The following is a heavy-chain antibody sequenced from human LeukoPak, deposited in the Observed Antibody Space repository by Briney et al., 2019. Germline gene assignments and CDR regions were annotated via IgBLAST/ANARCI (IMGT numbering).Heavy chain of an antibody. CDR3: ARDVHGDYGSGWFDP. Sequence: GASVKVSCKTSGGTFNNSAISWVRQAPGQGLEWLGGIMPLFGTAGCAQKFQGRVTITKDESTRTVYLELTSLTPDDTAVYYCARDVHGDYGSGWFDPWGQGTLVSVSS. J-gene: IGHJ5*02. V-gene: IGHV1-69*05. D-gene: IGHD4-17*01. CDR2: IMPLFGTA. CDR1: GGTFNNSA.